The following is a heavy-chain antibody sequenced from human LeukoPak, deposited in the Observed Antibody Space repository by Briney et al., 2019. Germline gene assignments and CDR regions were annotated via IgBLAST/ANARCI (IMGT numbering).Heavy chain of an antibody. CDR1: GFTFNIYS. V-gene: IGHV3-48*01. CDR2: IRSSSTI. Sequence: GGSLTLSCAPSGFTFNIYSMNWVRHAPEEGLEWVSYIRSSSTIYYAGSVKGRFTISRDNAKNSLYLQRNRLRAEDTAVYHCARDSPPVVGATNWGAFYICGEGTMVTLSS. CDR3: ARDSPPVVGATNWGAFYI. J-gene: IGHJ3*02. D-gene: IGHD1-26*01.